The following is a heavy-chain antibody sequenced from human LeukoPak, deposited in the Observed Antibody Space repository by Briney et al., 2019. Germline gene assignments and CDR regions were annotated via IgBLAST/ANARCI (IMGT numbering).Heavy chain of an antibody. CDR3: ARADAADAFDI. Sequence: SETLSLTCAVSGGSISSGGYFWSWIRQPPGKGLEWIGYIYHSGSTYYNPSLKSRVTISVDRSKNQFSLKLSSVTAADTAVYYCARADAADAFDIWGQGTMVTVSS. CDR2: IYHSGST. V-gene: IGHV4-30-2*01. J-gene: IGHJ3*02. CDR1: GGSISSGGYF.